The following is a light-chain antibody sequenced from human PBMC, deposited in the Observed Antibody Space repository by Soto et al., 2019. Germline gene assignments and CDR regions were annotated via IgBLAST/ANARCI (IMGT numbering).Light chain of an antibody. CDR2: EGS. J-gene: IGLJ2*01. Sequence: QSVLTQPASVSGSPGQSITISCTGTSSDVGSYNLVSWYQQHPGKAPKPMIYEGSKRPSGVSNRFSGSKSGNTASLTISGLQAEDEADYYCCSYAGSRFGGGTKLTVL. CDR1: SSDVGSYNL. CDR3: CSYAGSR. V-gene: IGLV2-23*01.